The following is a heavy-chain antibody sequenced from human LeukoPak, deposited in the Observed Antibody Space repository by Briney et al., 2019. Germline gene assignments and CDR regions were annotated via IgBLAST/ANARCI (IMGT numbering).Heavy chain of an antibody. Sequence: PSETLSLTCSVSGGSITSFYWTWIRQSPGKGLEWTGYIFYGGDTRYNPSLKSRVAVSVDTSKNQSSLKLTSVTAADTAVYYCARVSWFGELLSYNWFDPWGQGTLVTVSS. CDR3: ARVSWFGELLSYNWFDP. CDR1: GGSITSFY. CDR2: IFYGGDT. D-gene: IGHD3-10*01. J-gene: IGHJ5*02. V-gene: IGHV4-59*01.